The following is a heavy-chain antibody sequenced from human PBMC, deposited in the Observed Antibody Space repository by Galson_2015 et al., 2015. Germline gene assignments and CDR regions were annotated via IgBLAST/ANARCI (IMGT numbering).Heavy chain of an antibody. CDR2: ISDDAAGT. CDR1: GFTFSSYA. J-gene: IGHJ4*02. V-gene: IGHV3-23*01. Sequence: SLRLSCAASGFTFSSYAMSWVRQAPGKGLEWVSAISDDAAGTYYADSVKARFTISRDNSKSILYLQMNSLRADDTAVYYCARDLLPGAAGECYYWGQGTPVTVSS. D-gene: IGHD1-14*01. CDR3: ARDLLPGAAGECYY.